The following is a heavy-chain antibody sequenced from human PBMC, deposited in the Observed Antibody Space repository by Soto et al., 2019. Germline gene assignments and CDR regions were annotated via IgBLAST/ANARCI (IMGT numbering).Heavy chain of an antibody. CDR2: ISWNSGSI. D-gene: IGHD6-6*01. V-gene: IGHV3-9*01. CDR1: GFTFDDYA. Sequence: EVQLVESGGGLVQPGRSLRLSCAASGFTFDDYAMHWVRQAPGKGLEWVSGISWNSGSIGYADSVKGRFTISRDNAKNSLYLQMNSLIAEDTALYYCANDRSPYSSSSSAYYYYGMDFWGQGTTVTVSS. J-gene: IGHJ6*02. CDR3: ANDRSPYSSSSSAYYYYGMDF.